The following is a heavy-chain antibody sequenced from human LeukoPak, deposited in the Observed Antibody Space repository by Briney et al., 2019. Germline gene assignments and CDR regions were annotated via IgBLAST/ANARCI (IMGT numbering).Heavy chain of an antibody. Sequence: GGSLRLSCAASGFTFSDYSMNWVRQAPGKGLEWVSYISSSSSTIYYADSVKGRFTLSRDNARNSPYLQMNSLRDEDTAVYYCARQSRRDGYIDYWGQGTLVTVSS. CDR1: GFTFSDYS. J-gene: IGHJ4*02. CDR2: ISSSSSTI. D-gene: IGHD5-24*01. CDR3: ARQSRRDGYIDY. V-gene: IGHV3-48*02.